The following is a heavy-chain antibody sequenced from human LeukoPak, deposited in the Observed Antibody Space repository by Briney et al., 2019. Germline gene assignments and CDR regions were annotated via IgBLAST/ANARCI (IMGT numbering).Heavy chain of an antibody. Sequence: PGGSLRLSCAASGVTFSSYAMHWVRQAPGKGLEWVALISYDGSNKYYADSVRGRFIISRDNSKNTLYLQMNSLRAEDTAVYYCARRAGSYSHSYDYWGQGTLVTVSS. V-gene: IGHV3-30*14. D-gene: IGHD2-15*01. CDR2: ISYDGSNK. CDR3: ARRAGSYSHSYDY. J-gene: IGHJ4*02. CDR1: GVTFSSYA.